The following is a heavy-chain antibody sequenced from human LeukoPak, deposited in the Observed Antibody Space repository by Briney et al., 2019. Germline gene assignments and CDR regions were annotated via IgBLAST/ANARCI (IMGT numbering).Heavy chain of an antibody. CDR3: ARLRFVGSNWYASSGVVNWFDP. CDR2: IYYSGST. J-gene: IGHJ5*02. CDR1: GGSISSYY. Sequence: PSETLSLTCTVSGGSISSYYWSWIRQPPGKGLEWIGYIYYSGSTNYNPSLKSRVTISVDTSKNQFSLKLSSVTAADTAVYYCARLRFVGSNWYASSGVVNWFDPWGQGTLVTVSS. V-gene: IGHV4-59*08. D-gene: IGHD6-13*01.